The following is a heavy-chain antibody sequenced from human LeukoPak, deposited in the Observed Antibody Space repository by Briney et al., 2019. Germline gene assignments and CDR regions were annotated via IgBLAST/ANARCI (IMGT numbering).Heavy chain of an antibody. CDR3: ARDHDSSGHDY. CDR1: GFSFSNNG. V-gene: IGHV3-23*01. CDR2: ISGAGVET. J-gene: IGHJ4*02. D-gene: IGHD3-22*01. Sequence: PGGSLRLSCAASGFSFSNNGMTWVRQAPGKGLEWVSTISGAGVETYYADSVKGRFTISRDNSKNTLYLQMNSLRAEDTAVYYCARDHDSSGHDYWGQGTLVTVSS.